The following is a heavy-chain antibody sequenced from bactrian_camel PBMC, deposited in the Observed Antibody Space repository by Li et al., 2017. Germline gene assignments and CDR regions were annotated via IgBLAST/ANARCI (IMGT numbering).Heavy chain of an antibody. Sequence: VQLVESGGGSVQIGGSLTLACAASRGSDDADAEWGWFRQAPGAQCVMVASISPDGKEYYSDSVKGRFAISRDNAKNTVYLQMNTLKPEDTAMYYCAATGGPVRGANTRMYDYWGQGTQVTVS. J-gene: IGHJ4*01. CDR1: RGSDDADAE. V-gene: IGHV3S10*01. CDR3: AATGGPVRGANTRMYDY. D-gene: IGHD1*01. CDR2: ISPDGKE.